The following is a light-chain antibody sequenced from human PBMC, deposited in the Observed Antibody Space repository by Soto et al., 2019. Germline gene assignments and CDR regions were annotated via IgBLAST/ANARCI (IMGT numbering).Light chain of an antibody. CDR2: GAS. V-gene: IGKV3-15*01. CDR1: QSVSSN. J-gene: IGKJ4*01. Sequence: EIVMTQSPATLSVSPGERATLSCRASQSVSSNLAWYQQKPGQAPRLLIYGASTRATGISARFSGSGSGTEFTLTISSLQSEDFSVYYCQQYNNWPPVTFGGGTKVEIK. CDR3: QQYNNWPPVT.